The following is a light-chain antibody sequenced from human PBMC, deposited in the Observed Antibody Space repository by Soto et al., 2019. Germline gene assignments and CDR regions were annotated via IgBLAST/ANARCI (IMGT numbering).Light chain of an antibody. V-gene: IGKV3-15*01. CDR3: QQYNNWPLWT. CDR1: QSVNSN. Sequence: EIVMTQSPGTLSVSPGERATLSCRASQSVNSNLAWYKQKPGQAPRLLIYGASTRATGIPARFSGSGSGTEFTLTISSLQSEDFAVYYCQQYNNWPLWTFGQGTKVEIK. CDR2: GAS. J-gene: IGKJ1*01.